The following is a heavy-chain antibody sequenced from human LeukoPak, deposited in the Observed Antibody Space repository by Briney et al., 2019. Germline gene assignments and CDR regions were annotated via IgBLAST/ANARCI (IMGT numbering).Heavy chain of an antibody. D-gene: IGHD4/OR15-4a*01. V-gene: IGHV3-20*04. Sequence: SGGSLRLSCAASGFTFDDYGMSWVRQAPGKGLEWVSGINWNGGSTGYADSVKGRFTISRDNAENSLYLQMNSLRADDTAMYYCARDGTMVDYWGQGTLVTVSS. CDR3: ARDGTMVDY. J-gene: IGHJ4*02. CDR1: GFTFDDYG. CDR2: INWNGGST.